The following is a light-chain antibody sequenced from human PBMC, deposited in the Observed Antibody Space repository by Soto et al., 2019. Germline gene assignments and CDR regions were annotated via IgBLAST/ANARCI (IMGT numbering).Light chain of an antibody. CDR3: QQYNSYSLIT. CDR1: QSISSW. V-gene: IGKV1-5*01. CDR2: DAS. Sequence: DIQMTQSPSTLSASVGDRVTITCRASQSISSWLAWYQQKPGKAPKLLIYDASSLESGVPSRFSGSGSGTEFTLNISSLQPDDFATYYCQQYNSYSLITFGQGTRLEIK. J-gene: IGKJ5*01.